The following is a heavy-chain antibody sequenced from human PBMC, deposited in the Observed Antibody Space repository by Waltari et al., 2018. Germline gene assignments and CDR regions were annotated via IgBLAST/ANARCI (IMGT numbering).Heavy chain of an antibody. V-gene: IGHV5-51*03. CDR2: IYPGDSDT. CDR1: GYRFTSYW. Sequence: EVQLVQSGAEVKTPGESLQFSCKGSGYRFTSYWIGWVRQMRGKGLEWMGIIYPGDSDTRYSPSFQGQVTISADKSISTAYLQWSSLKASDTAMYYCATSTGGDLAGEDAFDIWGQGTMVTVSS. J-gene: IGHJ3*02. D-gene: IGHD4-17*01. CDR3: ATSTGGDLAGEDAFDI.